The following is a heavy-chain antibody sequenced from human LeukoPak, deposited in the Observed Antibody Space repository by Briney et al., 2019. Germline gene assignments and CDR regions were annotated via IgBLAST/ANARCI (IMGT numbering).Heavy chain of an antibody. CDR3: ARDPAEGDY. V-gene: IGHV3-21*01. J-gene: IGHJ4*02. CDR1: GFTFSTYT. Sequence: GGSLRLSCAASGFTFSTYTMNWVRQAPGKGLEWVASIIRSGHTFYADSMKGRFTISRDNAKNSLFLQMNSLRVEDTAIYYCARDPAEGDYWGQGTLVTVSS. CDR2: IIRSGHT.